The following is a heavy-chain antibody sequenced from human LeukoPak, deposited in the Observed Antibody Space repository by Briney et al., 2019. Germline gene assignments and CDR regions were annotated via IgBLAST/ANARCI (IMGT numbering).Heavy chain of an antibody. D-gene: IGHD2-2*01. CDR2: IYPDDSDT. Sequence: PGESLKISCKGSGYIFSNYWIGWVRQRPGKGPQWMGIIYPDDSDTRYSPSFQGQVTISADKSVTTAYLQWRNLRASDTAVYYCARHIHPARLPWKVVPSTLSLDSWGQGTLVTV. J-gene: IGHJ4*02. CDR1: GYIFSNYW. CDR3: ARHIHPARLPWKVVPSTLSLDS. V-gene: IGHV5-51*01.